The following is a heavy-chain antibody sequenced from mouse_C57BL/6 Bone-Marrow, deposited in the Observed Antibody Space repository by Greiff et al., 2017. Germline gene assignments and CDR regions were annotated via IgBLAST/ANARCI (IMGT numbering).Heavy chain of an antibody. J-gene: IGHJ2*01. V-gene: IGHV1-59*01. CDR3: ARYDYDSFDY. D-gene: IGHD2-4*01. Sequence: QVQLQQPGAELVRPGTSVKLSCKASGYTFTSYWMHWVKQRPGQGLEWIGVIDPSDSYTNYNQKFKGKATLTVDTSSSTAYIQLSSLTSEDSAVYYCARYDYDSFDYWGQGTTLTVSS. CDR2: IDPSDSYT. CDR1: GYTFTSYW.